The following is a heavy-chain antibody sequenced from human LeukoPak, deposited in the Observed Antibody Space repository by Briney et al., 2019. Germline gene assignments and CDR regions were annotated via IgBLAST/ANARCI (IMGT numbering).Heavy chain of an antibody. J-gene: IGHJ4*02. CDR3: ARDPHCGGDCYSDY. Sequence: GGSLRLSCAASGFTFSDYYMSWIRQAPGKGLEWVSYISSSGSTIYYPDSVKGRFTISRDNAKNSLYLQMNSLRAEDTAVYYCARDPHCGGDCYSDYWGQGTLVTVSS. CDR1: GFTFSDYY. V-gene: IGHV3-11*01. D-gene: IGHD2-21*02. CDR2: ISSSGSTI.